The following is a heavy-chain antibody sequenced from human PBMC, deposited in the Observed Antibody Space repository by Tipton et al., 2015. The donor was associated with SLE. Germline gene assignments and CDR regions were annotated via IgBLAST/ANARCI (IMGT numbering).Heavy chain of an antibody. CDR3: ARPPPPRYYDLGESTLDYYYMDV. Sequence: GSLRLSCAASGFTFSSDWMHWVRQAPGKGLVWVSHINSDGSSTTYADSVKGRFTISRDNAKNTLYLQMNSLRAEDTAVYYCARPPPPRYYDLGESTLDYYYMDVWGKGTTVTVSS. J-gene: IGHJ6*03. CDR2: INSDGSST. V-gene: IGHV3-74*01. D-gene: IGHD3-3*01. CDR1: GFTFSSDW.